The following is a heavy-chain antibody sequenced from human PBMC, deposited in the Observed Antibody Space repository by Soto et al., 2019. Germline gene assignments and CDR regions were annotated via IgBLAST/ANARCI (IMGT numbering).Heavy chain of an antibody. J-gene: IGHJ4*02. D-gene: IGHD2-15*01. Sequence: ASETLSLTCAVYGGSFSGYYWSWIRQPPGKGLEWIGEINHSGSTNYHSSLKSRVTISVDTSKNQFSLNLNSVTAADTAVCYCARGRWELRFDNWGRGTPVTVSS. CDR3: ARGRWELRFDN. CDR1: GGSFSGYY. V-gene: IGHV4-34*01. CDR2: INHSGST.